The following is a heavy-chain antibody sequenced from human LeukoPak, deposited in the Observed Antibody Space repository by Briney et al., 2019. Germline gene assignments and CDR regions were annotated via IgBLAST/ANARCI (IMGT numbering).Heavy chain of an antibody. D-gene: IGHD4-23*01. CDR1: GFXFSDYY. CDR3: ARYGGNGVDY. V-gene: IGHV3-11*03. CDR2: ISSSSGYT. Sequence: PGGSLRLSCAASGFXFSDYYMSWIRQAPGKGLEWVSYISSSSGYTDYADSVKGRITISRDNAKNSLYLQMNSLRAEDTAVYYCARYGGNGVDYWGQGTLVTVSS. J-gene: IGHJ4*02.